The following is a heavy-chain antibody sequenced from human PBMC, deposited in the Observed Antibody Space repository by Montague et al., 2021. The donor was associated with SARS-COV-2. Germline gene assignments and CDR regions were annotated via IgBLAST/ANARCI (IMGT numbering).Heavy chain of an antibody. CDR1: GGYINYYY. CDR2: IFHTGTP. J-gene: IGHJ5*02. D-gene: IGHD6-19*01. V-gene: IGHV4-59*12. Sequence: SETLSLTCTVSGGYINYYYWTWIRQPPGEGLEWIGHIFHTGTPHYSPSLKSRVTISIDRSKNQFSLNLDSVTAADTAVYYCARLKVAPNGGWNWFDPWGQGILVTVSS. CDR3: ARLKVAPNGGWNWFDP.